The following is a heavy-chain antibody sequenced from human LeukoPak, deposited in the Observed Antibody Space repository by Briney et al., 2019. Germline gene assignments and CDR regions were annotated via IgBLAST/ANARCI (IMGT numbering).Heavy chain of an antibody. D-gene: IGHD3-22*01. Sequence: SETLSLTCVVSGGFIISGGYYWGWIRHPPEKGLEWIGSVHHSGITYYNTSLKSRVTISVDKSKNQFSLELTSVTAADTAVYYCARNPPNYYDSSGRMGAFDVWGQGTMVTVSS. CDR2: VHHSGIT. CDR3: ARNPPNYYDSSGRMGAFDV. CDR1: GGFIISGGYY. J-gene: IGHJ3*01. V-gene: IGHV4-39*01.